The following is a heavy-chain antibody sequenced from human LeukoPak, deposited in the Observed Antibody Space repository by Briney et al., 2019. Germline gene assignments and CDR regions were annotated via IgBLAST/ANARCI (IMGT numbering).Heavy chain of an antibody. V-gene: IGHV4-38-2*02. CDR2: INHSGST. CDR3: ARGYSSSHFDY. D-gene: IGHD6-13*01. CDR1: GYSISSGYY. Sequence: SETLSLTCTVSGYSISSGYYWGWIRQPPGKGLEWIGEINHSGSTNYNPSLKSRVTISVDTSKNQFSLKLSSVTAADTAVYYCARGYSSSHFDYWGQGTLVTVSS. J-gene: IGHJ4*02.